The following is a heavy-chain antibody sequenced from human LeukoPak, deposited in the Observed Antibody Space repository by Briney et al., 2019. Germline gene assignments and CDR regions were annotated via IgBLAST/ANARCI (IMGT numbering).Heavy chain of an antibody. J-gene: IGHJ4*02. D-gene: IGHD6-13*01. CDR1: GFTFTSYA. CDR2: ISYDGSNK. V-gene: IGHV3-30*04. Sequence: GGSLRLSCAASGFTFTSYAIHWVRQAPGKGLEWVADISYDGSNKYYADSVKGRFTISRDNSKNTLYLQMNSLRAEDTAVYYCARDRSSSKAFDYWGQGTLVTVSS. CDR3: ARDRSSSKAFDY.